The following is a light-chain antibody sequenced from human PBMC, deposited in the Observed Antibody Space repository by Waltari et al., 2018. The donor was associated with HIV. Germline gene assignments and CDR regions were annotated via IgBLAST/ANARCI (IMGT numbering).Light chain of an antibody. V-gene: IGLV3-25*03. CDR1: SMPNHH. J-gene: IGLJ2*01. CDR3: QSADNSGSYSVV. CDR2: KDT. Sequence: SYELTQPPSVSVSPGQTARIPCPGDSMPNHHAYWYQQRAGQAPVLLIYKDTERPSGIPQRFSGSSSGTTVTLTISGVQAEDEADYYCQSADNSGSYSVVFGGGTKLSVL.